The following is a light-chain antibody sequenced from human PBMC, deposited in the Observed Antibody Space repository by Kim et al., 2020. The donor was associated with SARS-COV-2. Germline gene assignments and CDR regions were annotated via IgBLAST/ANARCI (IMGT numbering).Light chain of an antibody. V-gene: IGLV2-23*02. J-gene: IGLJ3*02. CDR1: SSDLGSFNL. CDR3: CSYAGNYIWM. Sequence: GQSIPDSYTGTSSDLGSFNLVSWYQRHPGKAPKLLIYEVTKRPSGVSSRFSGSKSGNTASLTISGLQPDDEADYYCCSYAGNYIWMFGGGTKVTVL. CDR2: EVT.